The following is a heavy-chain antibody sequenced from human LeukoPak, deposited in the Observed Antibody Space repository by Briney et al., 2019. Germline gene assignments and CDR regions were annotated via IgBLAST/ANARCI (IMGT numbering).Heavy chain of an antibody. D-gene: IGHD6-6*01. CDR3: ASSYSSSWGGSDY. CDR2: IKQDGSEK. J-gene: IGHJ4*02. Sequence: GGSLRLSCAASGFTFSSYWMSWVRQAPGKGLEWVANIKQDGSEKYYVDSVKGRFTISRDNAKNSLYLQMNSLRAEDTAVYYCASSYSSSWGGSDYWGQGTLVTVCS. V-gene: IGHV3-7*03. CDR1: GFTFSSYW.